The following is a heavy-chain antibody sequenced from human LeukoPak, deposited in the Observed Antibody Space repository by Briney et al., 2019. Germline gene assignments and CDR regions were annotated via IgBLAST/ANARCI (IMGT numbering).Heavy chain of an antibody. V-gene: IGHV3-21*01. D-gene: IGHD3-10*01. Sequence: GGSLRLSCAASGFTFSSYSMNWVRQAPGKGLEWVSSISSSSSYIYYADSVKGRFTISRDNAKNSLYLQMNSLRAEDTAVYYCAKDDYTYYYGSGTIDYWGQGTLVTVSS. CDR2: ISSSSSYI. CDR3: AKDDYTYYYGSGTIDY. CDR1: GFTFSSYS. J-gene: IGHJ4*02.